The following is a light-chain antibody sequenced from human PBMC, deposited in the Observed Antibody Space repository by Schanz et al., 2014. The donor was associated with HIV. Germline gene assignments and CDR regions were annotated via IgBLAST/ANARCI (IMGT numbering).Light chain of an antibody. CDR3: QKYDSVPLT. Sequence: DIQMTQSPASLSASVGDRVTFTCRASQGISNYFAWFQQKPRKVPKLLIYSASTLQSGVPSRFRGSGSGTDFTLTISSLQPEDVATYYCQKYDSVPLTFGGGTKVEIK. J-gene: IGKJ4*01. V-gene: IGKV1-27*01. CDR1: QGISNY. CDR2: SAS.